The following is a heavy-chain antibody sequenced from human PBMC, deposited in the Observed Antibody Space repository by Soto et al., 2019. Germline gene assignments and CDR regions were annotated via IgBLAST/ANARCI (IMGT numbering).Heavy chain of an antibody. D-gene: IGHD3-22*01. CDR3: ARSYDSSGYYRYYYYGMDV. V-gene: IGHV3-48*03. CDR2: ISSSGSTI. CDR1: GFTFSSYE. Sequence: GGSLRLSCAASGFTFSSYEMNWVRQAPGKGLAWVSYISSSGSTIYYADSVKGRFTISRDNAKNSLYLQMNSLRAEDTAVYYCARSYDSSGYYRYYYYGMDVWGQGTTVTVSS. J-gene: IGHJ6*02.